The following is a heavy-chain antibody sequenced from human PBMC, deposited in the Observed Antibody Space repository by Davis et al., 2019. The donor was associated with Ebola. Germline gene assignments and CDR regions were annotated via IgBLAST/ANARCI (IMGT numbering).Heavy chain of an antibody. D-gene: IGHD6-19*01. J-gene: IGHJ2*01. V-gene: IGHV4-4*02. CDR2: IYHSGST. CDR1: GGSISSSNW. Sequence: PSETLSLTCAVSGGSISSSNWWRWVRQPPGKGLEWIGEIYHSGSTNYNPSLKSRVTISVDKSKNQFSLKLSSVTAADTAVYYCASRWVRIAVAGWYFDLWGRGTLVTVSS. CDR3: ASRWVRIAVAGWYFDL.